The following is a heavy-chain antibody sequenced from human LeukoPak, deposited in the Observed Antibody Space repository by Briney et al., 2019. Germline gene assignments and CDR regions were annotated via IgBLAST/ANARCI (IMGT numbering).Heavy chain of an antibody. V-gene: IGHV3-74*01. J-gene: IGHJ4*02. CDR3: ARDGRSGNFDK. CDR1: GFTFSGYW. Sequence: GVSLRLSCAASGFTFSGYWMHWVRRAPGKGVAWVSVIRSDGSITTYADSVKGRFTISRDTAKNTLYLQMNSLRAEDTAVYYCARDGRSGNFDKWGQGTLVSVSS. CDR2: IRSDGSIT. D-gene: IGHD1-26*01.